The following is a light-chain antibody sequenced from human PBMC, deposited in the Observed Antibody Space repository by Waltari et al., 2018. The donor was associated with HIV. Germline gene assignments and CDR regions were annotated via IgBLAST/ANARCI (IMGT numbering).Light chain of an antibody. V-gene: IGLV3-19*01. Sequence: SSELTQDPAVSVALGQTVRITCRGDSLRTYYGSWYQQQPGQAPILVIYGKNYRPSGIPERFSGSNSENTASFIITGAQAEDEADYYCNSRDTSGNRLLFGGGTKLTVI. CDR1: SLRTYY. CDR2: GKN. J-gene: IGLJ3*02. CDR3: NSRDTSGNRLL.